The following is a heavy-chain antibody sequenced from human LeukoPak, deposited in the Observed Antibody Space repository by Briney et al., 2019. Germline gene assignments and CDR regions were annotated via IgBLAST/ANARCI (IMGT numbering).Heavy chain of an antibody. V-gene: IGHV3-23*01. J-gene: IGHJ4*02. CDR3: AKGXDSSSRWGYFDY. D-gene: IGHD6-13*01. CDR1: GFTFSSYA. Sequence: GGSLRLSCAASGFTFSSYAMSWVRQAPGKGLEWVSAISGSGGSTYYADSVKGRFTISRDNSKNTLYLQMNSLRAEDTAVYYCAKGXDSSSRWGYFDYWGQGTLVTVSS. CDR2: ISGSGGST.